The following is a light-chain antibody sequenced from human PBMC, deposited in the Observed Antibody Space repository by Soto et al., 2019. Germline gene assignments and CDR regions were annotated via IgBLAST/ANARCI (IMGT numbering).Light chain of an antibody. CDR2: AAS. CDR3: QQYNNYAT. CDR1: QSIGSW. Sequence: DIQMTQSPSTLSASVGDRVTITCRASQSIGSWLAWYQQKPGKVPKLLLSAASSLESGVPSRFSGSGSGTEFALTISSLQPDDFATYYCQQYNNYATFGQGTRVEIK. J-gene: IGKJ1*01. V-gene: IGKV1-5*01.